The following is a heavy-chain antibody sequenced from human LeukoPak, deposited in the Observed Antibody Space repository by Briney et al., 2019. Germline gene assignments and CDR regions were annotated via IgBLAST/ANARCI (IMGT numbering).Heavy chain of an antibody. Sequence: ASVKVSCKASGYTFTSYAISWVRQAPGQGLEWMGWISAYNGNTNYAQKLQGRVTMTTDKSKSTAYMELRSLRSDDTAVYYCAAQLDYPYYFDYWGQGTLVTVSS. D-gene: IGHD1-1*01. CDR1: GYTFTSYA. V-gene: IGHV1-18*01. J-gene: IGHJ4*02. CDR2: ISAYNGNT. CDR3: AAQLDYPYYFDY.